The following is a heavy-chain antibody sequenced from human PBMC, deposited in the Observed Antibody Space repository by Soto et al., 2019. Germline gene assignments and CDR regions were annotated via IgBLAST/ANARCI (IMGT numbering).Heavy chain of an antibody. CDR3: ARGLDIVVVPAAGYGMDV. D-gene: IGHD2-2*01. CDR2: INPNSGGT. Sequence: ASVKVSCKASGYTFTGYYMHWVRQAPGQGLEWMGWINPNSGGTNYAQKFQGRVTMTRDTSISTAYMELSRLRSDDTAVYYCARGLDIVVVPAAGYGMDVWGQGTTVTVSS. J-gene: IGHJ6*02. V-gene: IGHV1-2*02. CDR1: GYTFTGYY.